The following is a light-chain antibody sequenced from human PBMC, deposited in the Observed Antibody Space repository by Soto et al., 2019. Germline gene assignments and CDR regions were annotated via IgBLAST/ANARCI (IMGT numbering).Light chain of an antibody. V-gene: IGKV1-5*03. J-gene: IGKJ2*01. CDR3: QQSNSYSHT. Sequence: DIQMTQSPSILSASVGDRVTITCRASQSISSWLAWYQQKPGKAPKLLIYKASSLESGVPSRFSGSGSGTEFTLTISSLQPDDFATYYCQQSNSYSHTFGEGTKVEIK. CDR1: QSISSW. CDR2: KAS.